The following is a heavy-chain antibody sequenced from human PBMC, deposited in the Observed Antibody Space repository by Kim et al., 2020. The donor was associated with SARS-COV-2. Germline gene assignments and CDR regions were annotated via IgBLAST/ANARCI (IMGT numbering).Heavy chain of an antibody. J-gene: IGHJ4*02. CDR1: GFAFYDFG. CDR2: ISHDGRNK. CDR3: AKDRSSNGYVEYFFDY. Sequence: GGSLRLSCEASGFAFYDFGMHWVRHTPGKGLEWVAFISHDGRNKNYAESVKGRFTISRDNSKKILYVQMNSLRGEDTATYYCAKDRSSNGYVEYFFDYWGQGALGTVSS. V-gene: IGHV3-30*18. D-gene: IGHD5-18*01.